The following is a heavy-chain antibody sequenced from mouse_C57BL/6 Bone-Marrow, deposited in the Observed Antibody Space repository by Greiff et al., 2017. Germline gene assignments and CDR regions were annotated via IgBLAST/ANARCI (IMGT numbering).Heavy chain of an antibody. V-gene: IGHV1-82*01. D-gene: IGHD2-10*02. Sequence: VQLQQSGPELVKPGASVKISCKASGYAFSSSWMNWVKQRPGKGLEWIGRIYPGDGDTNYNGKFKGKATLTADKSSSTAYMQLSSLTSEDSAVYFCARGGYGNPDYWGQGTTLTVSS. CDR1: GYAFSSSW. J-gene: IGHJ2*01. CDR2: IYPGDGDT. CDR3: ARGGYGNPDY.